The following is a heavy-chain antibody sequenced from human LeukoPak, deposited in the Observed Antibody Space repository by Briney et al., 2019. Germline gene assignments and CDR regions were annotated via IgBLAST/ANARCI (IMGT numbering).Heavy chain of an antibody. D-gene: IGHD3-10*01. CDR3: ATLPSGSLFHY. J-gene: IGHJ4*02. V-gene: IGHV3-23*01. CDR1: GFTFSSYA. Sequence: GGSLRHSCVASGFTFSSYAMSWVRQAPGKGLEWVSTMTGSGGSTNYADSVKGRFTISRDNSQHTLYLQMNSLRAEDTPVYYGATLPSGSLFHYWGQGTLVTVSS. CDR2: MTGSGGST.